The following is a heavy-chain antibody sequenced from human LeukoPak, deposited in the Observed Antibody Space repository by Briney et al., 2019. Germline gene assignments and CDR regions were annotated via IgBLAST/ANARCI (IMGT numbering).Heavy chain of an antibody. J-gene: IGHJ4*02. Sequence: GGSLRLSCSVSGFTFSTYVMHWVRQAPGKGLEYVSAISSNGANTYYADSVKGRFTISRDNSKNTLYLQMSSLRADDTAVYYCVRGTGYWGQGTLVTVSS. V-gene: IGHV3-64D*06. CDR1: GFTFSTYV. CDR3: VRGTGY. CDR2: ISSNGANT.